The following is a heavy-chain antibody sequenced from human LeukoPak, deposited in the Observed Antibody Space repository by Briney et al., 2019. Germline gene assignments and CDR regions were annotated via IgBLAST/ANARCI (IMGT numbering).Heavy chain of an antibody. CDR3: ARDKGAVAGSPLDY. J-gene: IGHJ4*02. CDR1: GYTFTSNY. CDR2: INPGGGST. Sequence: ASVKVSCKASGYTFTSNYMHWVRQAPGQGLDWMGIINPGGGSTNYAQKFQGRVTMTRDTSTSTVYMELSSLRSEDTAVYYCARDKGAVAGSPLDYWGQGTLVIVSS. D-gene: IGHD6-19*01. V-gene: IGHV1-46*01.